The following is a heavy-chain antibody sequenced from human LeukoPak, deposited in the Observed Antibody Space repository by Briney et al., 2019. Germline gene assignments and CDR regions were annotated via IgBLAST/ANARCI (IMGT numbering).Heavy chain of an antibody. D-gene: IGHD6-19*01. V-gene: IGHV1-18*01. CDR3: ARARSSSGWSNNWFDP. Sequence: ASVQISFQASGYTFTSYGISWVRPAPGQGLEWMGWISAYNGNTNYAQKLQGRVTMTTDTSTSTAYMELRSLRSDDTAVYYCARARSSSGWSNNWFDPWGQGTLVTVSS. CDR1: GYTFTSYG. J-gene: IGHJ5*02. CDR2: ISAYNGNT.